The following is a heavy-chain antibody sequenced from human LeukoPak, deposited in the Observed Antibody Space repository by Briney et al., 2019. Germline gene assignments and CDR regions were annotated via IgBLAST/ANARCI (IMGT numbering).Heavy chain of an antibody. D-gene: IGHD6-13*01. Sequence: PSETLSLTCAVYGGSFSGYYWSWIRQPPGKGLEWIGEINHSGSTNYNPSLKSRVTISVDTSKNQFSLKLSSVTAADTAVYYCARGSSWYYYFDYWGQGTLVTVSS. CDR2: INHSGST. J-gene: IGHJ4*02. CDR3: ARGSSWYYYFDY. CDR1: GGSFSGYY. V-gene: IGHV4-34*01.